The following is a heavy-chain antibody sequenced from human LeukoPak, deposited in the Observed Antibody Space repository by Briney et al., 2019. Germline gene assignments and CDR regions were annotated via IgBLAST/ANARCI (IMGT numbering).Heavy chain of an antibody. J-gene: IGHJ4*02. V-gene: IGHV4-38-2*02. CDR3: ARRTSQWLVRGFDY. CDR1: GFSISSGYY. CDR2: IYHSGTT. Sequence: LETLSLTCTVSGFSISSGYYWGWIRQPPGKGLEWIGTIYHSGTTYYSPSLESRVTISVDTSKNQFSLNLRSVTAADTAVYYRARRTSQWLVRGFDYWGQGTLVTVSS. D-gene: IGHD6-19*01.